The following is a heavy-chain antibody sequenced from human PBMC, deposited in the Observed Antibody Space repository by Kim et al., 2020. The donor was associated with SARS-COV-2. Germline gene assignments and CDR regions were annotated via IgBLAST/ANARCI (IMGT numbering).Heavy chain of an antibody. J-gene: IGHJ4*02. V-gene: IGHV3-30-3*01. CDR3: ARANYFDY. Sequence: GGSLRLSCAASGFTFSSYAMHWVRQAPGKGLEWVALISYDGSNKYYADSVKGRFTISRDNSKNTLYLQMNSLRPEDTAGYYCARANYFDYWGQGTLVTVSA. CDR1: GFTFSSYA. CDR2: ISYDGSNK.